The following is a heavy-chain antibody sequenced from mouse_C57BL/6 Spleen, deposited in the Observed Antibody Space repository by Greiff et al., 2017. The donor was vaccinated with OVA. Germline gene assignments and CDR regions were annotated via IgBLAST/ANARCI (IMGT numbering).Heavy chain of an antibody. CDR2: IYPGDGDT. J-gene: IGHJ2*01. D-gene: IGHD1-1*01. V-gene: IGHV1-82*01. CDR1: GYAFSSSW. Sequence: VQLQQSGPELVKPGASVKISCKASGYAFSSSWMNWVKQRPGKGLEWIGRIYPGDGDTNYNGKFKGKATLTVDTSSSTAYMELHSLTSEDSAVYFCARLLRYFDYWGQGTTLTVSS. CDR3: ARLLRYFDY.